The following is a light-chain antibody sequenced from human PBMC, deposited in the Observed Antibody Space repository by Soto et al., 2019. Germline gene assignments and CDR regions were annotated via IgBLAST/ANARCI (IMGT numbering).Light chain of an antibody. J-gene: IGLJ3*02. CDR2: EVS. V-gene: IGLV2-14*01. CDR3: SSDTSRSTWV. Sequence: QSALTQPASVSGSPGQSITISCTGTSCNVGGYNYVSWYQQHPGKAPKLMIYEVSNRPSGVSNRFSGSKSGNTASLTISGLQAEDEAYYYRSSDTSRSTWVFGGGTKLTVL. CDR1: SCNVGGYNY.